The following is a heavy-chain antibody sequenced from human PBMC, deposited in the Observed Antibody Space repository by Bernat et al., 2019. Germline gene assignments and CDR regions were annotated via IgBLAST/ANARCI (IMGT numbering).Heavy chain of an antibody. CDR3: ALGDIVVVPAAMRRAWFDP. CDR1: VGTFSSYA. CDR2: IIPIFGTA. D-gene: IGHD2-2*01. Sequence: QVQLVQSGAEVKKLGSSVKVSCKASVGTFSSYAISWVRQAPGQGLEWTGGIIPIFGTANYAQKFQGRVTITAEESTNTVYMELSSLRSEDKAVYYCALGDIVVVPAAMRRAWFDPWGQGTLVTGSS. J-gene: IGHJ5*02. V-gene: IGHV1-69*01.